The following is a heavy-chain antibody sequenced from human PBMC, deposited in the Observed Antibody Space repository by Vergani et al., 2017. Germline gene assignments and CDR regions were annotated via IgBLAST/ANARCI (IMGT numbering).Heavy chain of an antibody. J-gene: IGHJ6*03. Sequence: QVQLVQSGAEVKKPGSSVKVSCKASGGTFSSYAISWVRQAPGQGLEWMGGIIPIFGTANYAQKFQGRVTITADESTSTAYMELSSLRSEDTAVYYCASKTCPVRYYYYMDVWGKGTMVTVS. D-gene: IGHD6-6*01. V-gene: IGHV1-69*01. CDR2: IIPIFGTA. CDR3: ASKTCPVRYYYYMDV. CDR1: GGTFSSYA.